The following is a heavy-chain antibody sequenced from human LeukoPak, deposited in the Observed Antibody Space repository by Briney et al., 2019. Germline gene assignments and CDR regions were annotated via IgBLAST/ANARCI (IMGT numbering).Heavy chain of an antibody. CDR2: ISAYNGNT. D-gene: IGHD3-9*01. J-gene: IGHJ6*03. Sequence: AASVKVSCKASGYTFTSYGISWVRQAPGQGLEWMGWISAYNGNTNYAQKLQGRVTMTTDTSTSTAYMELRSLRSDDTAVYYCAREVYYDILTGYLDYYYMDVWGKGTTVTISS. CDR3: AREVYYDILTGYLDYYYMDV. V-gene: IGHV1-18*01. CDR1: GYTFTSYG.